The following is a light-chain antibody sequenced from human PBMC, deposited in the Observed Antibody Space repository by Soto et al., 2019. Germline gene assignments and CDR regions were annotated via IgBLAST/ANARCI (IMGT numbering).Light chain of an antibody. V-gene: IGKV1-39*01. J-gene: IGKJ2*02. CDR2: TAS. CDR1: QSIVSY. CDR3: QQCYSTPRT. Sequence: DIQMTQSPSSLSVSVGDRVTITCRASQSIVSYLNWYQQKLGKAPKLLIYTASNLQRGVPSRFSGSGSGTDFTLTISNLQPEDFATYYCQQCYSTPRTFGQGTKLEIK.